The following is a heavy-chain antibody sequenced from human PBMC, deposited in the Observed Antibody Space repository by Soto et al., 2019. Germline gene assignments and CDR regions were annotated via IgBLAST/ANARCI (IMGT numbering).Heavy chain of an antibody. CDR2: TSAYNGNT. CDR1: GYTFTSYG. V-gene: IGHV1-18*01. J-gene: IGHJ4*02. D-gene: IGHD6-13*01. CDR3: ARDLVGSEGDLAAVY. Sequence: QVQLVQSGDEVKKPGASVKVSCKASGYTFTSYGISWVRQAPGQGLEWMGWTSAYNGNTNYAQKLQGRVTMTTDTSTSTAYIELRSLRSDDTAVYYCARDLVGSEGDLAAVYWGQGTLVPVSS.